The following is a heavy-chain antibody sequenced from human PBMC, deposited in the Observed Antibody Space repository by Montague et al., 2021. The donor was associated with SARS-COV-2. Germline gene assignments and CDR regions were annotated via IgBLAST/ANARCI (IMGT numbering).Heavy chain of an antibody. CDR1: GGSISNYF. V-gene: IGHV4-59*08. CDR2: IYYIGRT. CDR3: ASHFVWQQLST. D-gene: IGHD6-13*01. J-gene: IGHJ4*02. Sequence: SETLSLTCTVSGGSISNYFWSWIRQPPGKGLEWIGYIYYIGRTNNNSSLKSRVTISVDTSKNQFSLKLTSVTVADTAMYYCASHFVWQQLSTWGQGTLV.